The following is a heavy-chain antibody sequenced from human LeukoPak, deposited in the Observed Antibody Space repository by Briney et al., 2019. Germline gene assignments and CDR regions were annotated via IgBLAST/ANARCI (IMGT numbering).Heavy chain of an antibody. CDR1: GGSISSYN. V-gene: IGHV4-4*07. D-gene: IGHD3-22*01. J-gene: IGHJ4*02. CDR3: ARENFYYYDSSGYWYFDY. Sequence: SETLSLTCTVSGGSISSYNWSWIRQPAGKGLEWIGRIYTSGSTNYNPSLKSRVTMSVDTSKNQFSLKLSSVTAADTAVYYCARENFYYYDSSGYWYFDYWGQGTLVTVSS. CDR2: IYTSGST.